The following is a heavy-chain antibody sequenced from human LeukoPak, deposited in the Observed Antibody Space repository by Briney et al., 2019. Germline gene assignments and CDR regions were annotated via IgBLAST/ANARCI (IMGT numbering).Heavy chain of an antibody. CDR1: GGSISSYY. CDR2: IYSSGAT. V-gene: IGHV4-4*07. D-gene: IGHD6-13*01. CDR3: AREGNNWYRALDY. J-gene: IGHJ4*02. Sequence: SETLSLTCTVSGGSISSYYWSWIRQPPGKGLQWIGRIYSSGATKYNASLQSRVTMSLDTSKSQFSLRLSSVTAADTAVYFCAREGNNWYRALDYWGQGSQVTVSS.